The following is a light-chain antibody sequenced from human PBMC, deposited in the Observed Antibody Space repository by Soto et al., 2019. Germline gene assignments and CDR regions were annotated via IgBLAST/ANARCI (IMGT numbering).Light chain of an antibody. J-gene: IGKJ4*01. CDR1: QSVSSN. V-gene: IGKV3-15*01. Sequence: EIVMTQSPATVSVSPGERATLSCRASQSVSSNLAWYQQKPGQAPRLLMYDASTRATGIPARFSGSGSGTEFTLTISSLQSEDFAVYYCQQYGSSLTFGGGTKVEIK. CDR2: DAS. CDR3: QQYGSSLT.